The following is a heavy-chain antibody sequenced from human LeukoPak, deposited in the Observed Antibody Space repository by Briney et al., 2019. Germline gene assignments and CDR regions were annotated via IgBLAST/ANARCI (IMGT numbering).Heavy chain of an antibody. J-gene: IGHJ4*02. CDR3: ARHVSGTWNSFDY. CDR2: IYPGDSDT. D-gene: IGHD1-1*01. Sequence: GESLKISCKGSGYSFTTYWIGWVRQMPGKGLEWMGTIYPGDSDTRYSPSFQGQVTISADKSINTAYVQLSSLKASDAAMYYCARHVSGTWNSFDYWGRGTLVTVS. CDR1: GYSFTTYW. V-gene: IGHV5-51*01.